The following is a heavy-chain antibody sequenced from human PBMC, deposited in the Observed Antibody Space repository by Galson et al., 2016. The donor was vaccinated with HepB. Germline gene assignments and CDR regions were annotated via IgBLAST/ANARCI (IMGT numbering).Heavy chain of an antibody. V-gene: IGHV3-48*02. CDR3: ARDTSRAGAVRVTRLKDGGVVAPGDS. J-gene: IGHJ4*02. CDR2: ISSTGTTK. CDR1: GFVFSGYS. Sequence: SLRLSCAASGFVFSGYSMNWARQAPGKGLEWVSYISSTGTTKDYADSVKGRFAISRDNAKNSIYLQMNSLRDNDTAVYDCARDTSRAGAVRVTRLKDGGVVAPGDSWGQGTLVTVSS. D-gene: IGHD3-16*02.